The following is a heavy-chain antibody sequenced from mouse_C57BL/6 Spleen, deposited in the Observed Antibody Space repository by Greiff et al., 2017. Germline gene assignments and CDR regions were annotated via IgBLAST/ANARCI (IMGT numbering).Heavy chain of an antibody. D-gene: IGHD2-4*01. Sequence: EVNVVESGGGLVQPGGSLSLSCAASVFTFTDYYMSWVRQPPGKALEWLGFIRNKANGYTTEYSASVKGRFTISRDNSQSILYLQMNALRAEDSATYYCARSLIYYDYDRYFDVWGTGTTVTVSS. CDR3: ARSLIYYDYDRYFDV. CDR1: VFTFTDYY. V-gene: IGHV7-3*01. J-gene: IGHJ1*03. CDR2: IRNKANGYTT.